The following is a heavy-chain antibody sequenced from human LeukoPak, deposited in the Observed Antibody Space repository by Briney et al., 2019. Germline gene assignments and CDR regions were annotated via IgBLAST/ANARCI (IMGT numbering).Heavy chain of an antibody. D-gene: IGHD1-26*01. J-gene: IGHJ4*02. CDR2: ISAYNGNT. CDR3: ARDHMWDFGREIGD. CDR1: GYTFTSYG. V-gene: IGHV1-18*01. Sequence: ASVKVSCKASGYTFTSYGIGWVRQAPGQGLEWMGWISAYNGNTNYAQKLQGRITMTTDTSATTAYMELRSLRSDDTAVYYCARDHMWDFGREIGDWGQGTLVTVSP.